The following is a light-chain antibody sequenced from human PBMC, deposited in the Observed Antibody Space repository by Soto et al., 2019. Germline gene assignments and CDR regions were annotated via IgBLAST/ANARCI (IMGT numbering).Light chain of an antibody. CDR1: SSDVGGYNY. V-gene: IGLV2-14*01. J-gene: IGLJ2*01. Sequence: QSVLTQPASVSGSPGQSITISCTGTSSDVGGYNYVSWYQLHPGKAPKLMIYDVSNRPSGVSNRFSGSKSGNTASLTISGLQAEDEADYYYSSYTSSSTLVFGGGTKLTVL. CDR2: DVS. CDR3: SSYTSSSTLV.